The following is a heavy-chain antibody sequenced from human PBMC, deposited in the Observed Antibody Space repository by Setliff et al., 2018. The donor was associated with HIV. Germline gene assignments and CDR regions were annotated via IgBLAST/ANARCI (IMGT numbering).Heavy chain of an antibody. V-gene: IGHV4-38-2*01. Sequence: SETLSLTCAVSGYSISSGYYWGWIRQPPGKGLEWIGSIYHSGSTYYNPSLKSRVTISVDTSKNQFSLKLTSVTAADTAVYYCARTLRAAAMGYFDCWGQGTLVTVS. CDR3: ARTLRAAAMGYFDC. CDR1: GYSISSGYY. CDR2: IYHSGST. J-gene: IGHJ4*02. D-gene: IGHD5-18*01.